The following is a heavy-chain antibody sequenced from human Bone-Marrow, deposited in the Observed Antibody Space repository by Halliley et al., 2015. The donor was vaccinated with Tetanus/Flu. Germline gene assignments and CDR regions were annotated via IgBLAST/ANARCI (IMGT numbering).Heavy chain of an antibody. J-gene: IGHJ4*02. CDR1: GDSISSSS. CDR2: IYQIGST. V-gene: IGHV4-59*04. D-gene: IGHD2-21*02. Sequence: TLSLTCAVSGDSISSSSWSWIRQPPGKGLQWIGNIYQIGSTYYNPSLKSRVTISLDASKKQFSLRLTSLTAADTAVYYCANRGERWGLRLFDSWGQGTLVTVSS. CDR3: ANRGERWGLRLFDS.